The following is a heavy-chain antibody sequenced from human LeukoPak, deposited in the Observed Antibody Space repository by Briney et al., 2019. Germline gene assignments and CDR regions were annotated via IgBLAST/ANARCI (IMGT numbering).Heavy chain of an antibody. CDR2: IYYSGST. J-gene: IGHJ4*02. CDR1: GGSISSGGYY. CDR3: AREYGDYLDY. D-gene: IGHD4-17*01. V-gene: IGHV4-61*08. Sequence: SETLSLTCTVSGGSISSGGYYWSWIRQHPGKGLEWIGYIYYSGSTNYNPSLKSRVTISVDTSKNQFSLKLNSVTAADTAVYYCAREYGDYLDYWGQGTLVTVSS.